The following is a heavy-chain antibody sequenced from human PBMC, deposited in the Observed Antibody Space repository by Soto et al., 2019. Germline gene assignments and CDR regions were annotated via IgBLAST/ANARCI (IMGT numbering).Heavy chain of an antibody. V-gene: IGHV3-48*03. CDR3: AREEGHDAFDN. CDR2: ISSSGSTI. J-gene: IGHJ3*02. CDR1: GFTFSSYE. Sequence: GGSLRLSCAASGFTFSSYEMNWVRQAPGKGLEWVSYISSSGSTIYYADSVKGRFTISRDNAKNSLYLQMNSLRAEDTAVYYCAREEGHDAFDNWGQGTMVTVSS.